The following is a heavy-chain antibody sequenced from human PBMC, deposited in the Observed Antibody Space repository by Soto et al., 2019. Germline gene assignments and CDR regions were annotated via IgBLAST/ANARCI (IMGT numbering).Heavy chain of an antibody. D-gene: IGHD2-15*01. V-gene: IGHV4-39*01. CDR2: IYYSGST. CDR1: GGSISSSSYY. CDR3: ASLGYCSGGSCHYDAFDI. Sequence: QLQLQESGPGLVKPSETLSLTCTVSGGSISSSSYYWGWIRQPPGKGLEWIGSIYYSGSTYYNPSLKSRVTISVDTSKNQFSLKLSSVTAADTAVYYCASLGYCSGGSCHYDAFDIWGQGTMVTVSS. J-gene: IGHJ3*02.